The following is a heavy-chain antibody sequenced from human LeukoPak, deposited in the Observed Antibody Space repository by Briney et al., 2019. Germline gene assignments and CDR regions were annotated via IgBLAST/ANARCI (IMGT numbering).Heavy chain of an antibody. Sequence: GGSLRLSCAASGFTFSSYGMHWVRQAPGKGLEWVAVIWYDGSNKYYADSVKGRFTIPRDNSKNTLYLQMNSLRAEDTAVYYCARGPANCSSTSCYVDWFDPWGQGTLVTVSS. CDR3: ARGPANCSSTSCYVDWFDP. CDR2: IWYDGSNK. CDR1: GFTFSSYG. J-gene: IGHJ5*02. D-gene: IGHD2-2*01. V-gene: IGHV3-33*01.